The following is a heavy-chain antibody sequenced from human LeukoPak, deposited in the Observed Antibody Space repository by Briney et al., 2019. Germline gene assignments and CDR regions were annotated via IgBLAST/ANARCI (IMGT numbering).Heavy chain of an antibody. V-gene: IGHV3-74*01. J-gene: IGHJ4*02. CDR1: GFTFSSYW. Sequence: GGSLRLSCAASGFTFSSYWMHWVRQAPGKGLVWVSRINSDGSSTSYADSVKGRFTISRDNAKNSLYLQINSLRAEDTALYYCARDGRDGYSPFDYWGQGALVTVSS. CDR3: ARDGRDGYSPFDY. D-gene: IGHD5-24*01. CDR2: INSDGSST.